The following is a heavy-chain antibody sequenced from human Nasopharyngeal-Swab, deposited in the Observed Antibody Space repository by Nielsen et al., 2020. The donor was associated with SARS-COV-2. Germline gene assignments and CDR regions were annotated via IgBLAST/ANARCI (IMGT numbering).Heavy chain of an antibody. CDR3: ARVRVLRFLEWQTKGGFDP. Sequence: CQAPGKGLVWIGYIYDSGSTNYNPSLKSRVTISVDTSKNQFSLKLSSVTAADTAVYYCARVRVLRFLEWQTKGGFDPWGQGTLVTVSS. V-gene: IGHV4-59*01. CDR2: IYDSGST. D-gene: IGHD3-3*01. J-gene: IGHJ5*02.